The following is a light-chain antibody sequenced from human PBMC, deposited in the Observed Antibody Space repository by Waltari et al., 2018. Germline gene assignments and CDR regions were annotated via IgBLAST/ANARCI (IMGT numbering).Light chain of an antibody. J-gene: IGLJ3*02. CDR1: SGDLVIGKP. Sequence: QSALTQPASVSGSPGQSITISCTGTSGDLVIGKPVSWYQQDPGKAPKLLIYDVSSQPSGVSDRFSGSKSGNTASLTISGLQVEDEADYYCSSYTTNTRVFGGGTKLTVL. CDR3: SSYTTNTRV. V-gene: IGLV2-14*03. CDR2: DVS.